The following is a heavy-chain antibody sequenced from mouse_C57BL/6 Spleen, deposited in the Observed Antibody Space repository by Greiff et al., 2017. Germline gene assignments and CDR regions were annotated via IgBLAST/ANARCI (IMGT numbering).Heavy chain of an antibody. V-gene: IGHV1-61*01. CDR2: IYPSDSET. CDR3: ARDYGNYSYAMDY. CDR1: GYTFTSYW. J-gene: IGHJ4*01. Sequence: LQQPGAELVRPGSSVKLSCKASGYTFTSYWMDWVKQRPGQGLEWIGNIYPSDSETHYNQKFKDKATLTVDKSSSTAYMQLSSLTSEDSAVYYCARDYGNYSYAMDYWGQGTSVTVSS. D-gene: IGHD2-1*01.